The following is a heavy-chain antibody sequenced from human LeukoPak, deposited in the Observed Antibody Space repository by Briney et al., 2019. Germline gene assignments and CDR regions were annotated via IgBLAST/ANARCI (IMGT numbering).Heavy chain of an antibody. Sequence: PGGTLRLSCAASGFTFSSYGMSWVRPAPGRGREWVSAIIGSGGNTYYADSVQGRFTISRDNSKNTLFLKMHNLRGDDTATYYCARSGPSVLWSKSFDYWGQGALVTVSS. J-gene: IGHJ4*02. V-gene: IGHV3-23*01. CDR3: ARSGPSVLWSKSFDY. CDR1: GFTFSSYG. D-gene: IGHD3-10*01. CDR2: IIGSGGNT.